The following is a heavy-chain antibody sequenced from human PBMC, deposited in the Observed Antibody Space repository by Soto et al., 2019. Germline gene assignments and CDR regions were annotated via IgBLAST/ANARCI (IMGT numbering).Heavy chain of an antibody. CDR2: IYVTGAV. CDR3: ARLRIATNNYKWFDP. Sequence: SETLSLTCSVSGAALNSGNYYWSWIRQVPGKGLEWIGHIYVTGAVDYDPSLRDRITISQDTSERQFSLNLRLVTAADTAVYYCARLRIATNNYKWFDPWGQGTLVTVSS. CDR1: GAALNSGNYY. J-gene: IGHJ5*02. D-gene: IGHD2-21*01. V-gene: IGHV4-31*03.